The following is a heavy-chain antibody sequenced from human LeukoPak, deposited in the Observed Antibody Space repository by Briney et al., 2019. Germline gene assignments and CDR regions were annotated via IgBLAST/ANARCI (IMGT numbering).Heavy chain of an antibody. Sequence: GASVTVSCKASGYTFAGYYMHWVRQAPGQGLEWMGWINPNSGGTNYAQKFQGRVTMTRDTSISTAYMELSRLRSDDTAVYYCARDPWFGELSPVYYFDYWGQGTLVTVSS. V-gene: IGHV1-2*02. D-gene: IGHD3-10*01. J-gene: IGHJ4*02. CDR3: ARDPWFGELSPVYYFDY. CDR2: INPNSGGT. CDR1: GYTFAGYY.